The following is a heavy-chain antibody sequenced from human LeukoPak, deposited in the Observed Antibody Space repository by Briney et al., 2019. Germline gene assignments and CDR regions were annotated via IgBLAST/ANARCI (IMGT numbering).Heavy chain of an antibody. CDR2: INPNSGGT. D-gene: IGHD3-16*02. V-gene: IGHV1-2*02. CDR3: ARGVYRRYYYYYMDV. J-gene: IGHJ6*03. CDR1: GYTFTGYY. Sequence: ASVKVSCKASGYTFTGYYMHWVRQAPGQGLEWMGWINPNSGGTNYAQKFQGRVTMTRDTSISTAYMELSRLRSDDTAVYYCARGVYRRYYYYYMDVWGKGTTVTVSS.